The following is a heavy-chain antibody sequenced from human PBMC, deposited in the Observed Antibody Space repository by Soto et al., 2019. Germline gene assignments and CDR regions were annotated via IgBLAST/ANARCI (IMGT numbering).Heavy chain of an antibody. CDR2: IKQDGSEK. CDR3: ASGDYMDV. J-gene: IGHJ6*03. D-gene: IGHD3-3*01. Sequence: EVQLVESGGGLVQPGGSLRLSCVASGFTFSSYWMSWVRQPRGKGLEWVANIKQDGSEKYYVDSVKGRFTISRDNAKNSLYLEMNSLRAEDTAVFYCASGDYMDVWGKGTTVTVSS. V-gene: IGHV3-7*01. CDR1: GFTFSSYW.